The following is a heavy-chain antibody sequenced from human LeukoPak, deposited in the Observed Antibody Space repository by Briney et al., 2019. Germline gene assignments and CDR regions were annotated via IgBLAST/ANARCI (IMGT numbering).Heavy chain of an antibody. D-gene: IGHD6-19*01. CDR2: IDYSGRT. J-gene: IGHJ4*02. V-gene: IGHV4-59*08. CDR3: ARRWGSGWGFDY. Sequence: SETLSLTCTVSGGSTNSYYWSWIRQPPGKGLEWIGYIDYSGRTKYNPSLKSRVTISVDTSKNQFSLKLSSVTAADTAVYYCARRWGSGWGFDYWGQGTLVTVSS. CDR1: GGSTNSYY.